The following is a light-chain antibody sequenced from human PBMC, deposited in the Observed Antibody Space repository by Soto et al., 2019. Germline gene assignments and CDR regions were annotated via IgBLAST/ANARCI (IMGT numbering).Light chain of an antibody. CDR3: QQRSNWRVT. CDR1: QSVSSY. J-gene: IGKJ4*01. CDR2: DAS. Sequence: EFVLTQSPATLSLSPGERATLSCRASQSVSSYLAWYQQKPGQAPRLLIYDASNRATGIPARFSGSGSGTDFTLTISSLEPEDFAVYYCQQRSNWRVTFGGGTKVEIK. V-gene: IGKV3-11*01.